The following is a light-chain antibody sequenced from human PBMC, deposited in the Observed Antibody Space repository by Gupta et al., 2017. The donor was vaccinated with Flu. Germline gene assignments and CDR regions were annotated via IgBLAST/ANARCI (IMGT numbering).Light chain of an antibody. CDR1: KLGDKY. CDR3: QAWDSSVV. CDR2: RNN. Sequence: SYELTQPPSVSVSPGQTASITCSGDKLGDKYASWYRQKAGQSPVLVIYRNNKRPSGIPERFSGSNSGNTATLTISGTQAVDEAYYYCQAWDSSVVFGEGTRLTVL. J-gene: IGLJ2*01. V-gene: IGLV3-1*01.